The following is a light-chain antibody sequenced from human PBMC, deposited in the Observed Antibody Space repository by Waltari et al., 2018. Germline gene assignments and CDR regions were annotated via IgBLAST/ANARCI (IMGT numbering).Light chain of an antibody. CDR3: CSYAGSSTYV. CDR2: EVS. J-gene: IGLJ1*01. V-gene: IGLV2-23*02. Sequence: QSALTQPASVSGSPGQSITITCTGTASDVGTYNFVSWYQQHPGKAPKILIYEVSRRPSWVSSRFSASKSGNTASLPISALQADDEADYYCCSYAGSSTYVFGSGTKITVL. CDR1: ASDVGTYNF.